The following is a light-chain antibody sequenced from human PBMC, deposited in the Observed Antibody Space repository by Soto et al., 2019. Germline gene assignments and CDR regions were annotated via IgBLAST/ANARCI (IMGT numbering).Light chain of an antibody. Sequence: IQMTQSPATLSVSPGERATLSCRASQTIYSNVAWYQQRPGQAPRLLIYRASARATGIPARFSGSGSGTEFTLTIGSLQSEDSAVYYCQQYQNLWRFGQGTKVDI. CDR1: QTIYSN. J-gene: IGKJ1*01. CDR3: QQYQNLWR. CDR2: RAS. V-gene: IGKV3-15*01.